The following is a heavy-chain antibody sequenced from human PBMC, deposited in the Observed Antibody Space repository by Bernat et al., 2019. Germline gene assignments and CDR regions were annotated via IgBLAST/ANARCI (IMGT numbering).Heavy chain of an antibody. V-gene: IGHV4-59*01. J-gene: IGHJ3*02. Sequence: QVQLQESGPGLVKPSETLSLTCTVSGGSISSYYWSWIRQPPGKGLEWIGYIYYSGSTNYNPSLKSRVTISVDTSKNQFSLKLSSVTAADTAVYYCARESSSSGTYAFDSWGQGTMVTVSS. D-gene: IGHD6-6*01. CDR1: GGSISSYY. CDR2: IYYSGST. CDR3: ARESSSSGTYAFDS.